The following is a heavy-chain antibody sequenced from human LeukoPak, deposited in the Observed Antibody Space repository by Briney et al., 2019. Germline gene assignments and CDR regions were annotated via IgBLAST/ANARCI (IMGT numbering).Heavy chain of an antibody. CDR3: AHRREYSSTWNCANFDY. V-gene: IGHV2-5*02. CDR2: IYWDDDK. J-gene: IGHJ4*02. Sequence: SGPTLRNPTQSLTLTCSFSGFSITTSGVGVGWIRQPPGKALEGLALIYWDDDKRYSPSLRDRLTITKDTSRNQVVLTMTNMDPVDTATYYCAHRREYSSTWNCANFDYWGQGTLVTVSS. CDR1: GFSITTSGVG. D-gene: IGHD6-13*01.